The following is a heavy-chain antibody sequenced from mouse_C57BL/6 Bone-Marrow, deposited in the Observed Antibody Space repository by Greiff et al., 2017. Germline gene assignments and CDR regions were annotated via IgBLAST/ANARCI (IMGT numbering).Heavy chain of an antibody. V-gene: IGHV1-64*01. CDR3: AVYYDYYAMAY. D-gene: IGHD2-1*01. J-gene: IGHJ4*01. CDR2: IHPNSGST. CDR1: GYTFTSYW. Sequence: QVQLQQPGAELVKPGASVKLSCKASGYTFTSYWMHWVKQRPGQGLEWIGMIHPNSGSTNYNEKFKSKATLTVDKSSSTAYMQLSSLTSEDSAVYYCAVYYDYYAMAYWGQGTSVTVSS.